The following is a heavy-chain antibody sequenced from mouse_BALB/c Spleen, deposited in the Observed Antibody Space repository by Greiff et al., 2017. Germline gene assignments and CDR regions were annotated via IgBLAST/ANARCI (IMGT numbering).Heavy chain of an antibody. D-gene: IGHD6-1*01. Sequence: VQLQQSGAELARPGASVKLSCKASGYTFTDYYINWVKQRTGQGLEWIGEIYPGSGNTYYNEKFKGKATLTADKSSSTAYMQLSSLTSEDSAVYFCARSPGLQEYFDVWGAGTTVTVSS. J-gene: IGHJ1*01. CDR2: IYPGSGNT. CDR1: GYTFTDYY. CDR3: ARSPGLQEYFDV. V-gene: IGHV1-77*01.